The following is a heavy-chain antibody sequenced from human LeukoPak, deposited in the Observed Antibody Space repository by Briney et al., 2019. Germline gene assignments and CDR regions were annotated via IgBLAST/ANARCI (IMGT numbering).Heavy chain of an antibody. D-gene: IGHD5-24*01. CDR1: GGSISSSSYY. J-gene: IGHJ4*02. Sequence: SETLSLTCTVSGGSISSSSYYWGWIRQPPGKGLEWIGSIYYSGSTYYNPSLKSRVTISADTSKNQFSLKLSSVTAADTAVYYCARRGDGYNPTFDYWGQGTLVTVSS. CDR3: ARRGDGYNPTFDY. CDR2: IYYSGST. V-gene: IGHV4-39*01.